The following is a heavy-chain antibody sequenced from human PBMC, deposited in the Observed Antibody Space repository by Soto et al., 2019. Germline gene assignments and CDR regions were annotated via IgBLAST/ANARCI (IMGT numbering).Heavy chain of an antibody. CDR1: GFTFSRHT. D-gene: IGHD3-16*02. V-gene: IGHV3-30*04. CDR2: ISYDGSNK. J-gene: IGHJ4*02. CDR3: ARDRLRLGELSLLGYFDY. Sequence: QVQLEESGGGVVQPGRSLRLSCAASGFTFSRHTMHWVRQAPGKGLEWVASISYDGSNKYYADSVKGRFTISRDKSKNPLSVQLYSLRAEDTAVYYCARDRLRLGELSLLGYFDYWGQGTLVTVSS.